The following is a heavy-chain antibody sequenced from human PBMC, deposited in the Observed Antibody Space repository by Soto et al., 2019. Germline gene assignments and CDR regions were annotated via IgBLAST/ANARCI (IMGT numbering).Heavy chain of an antibody. CDR1: GFTFSSYW. CDR3: VTAVRGYNANGDL. D-gene: IGHD5-12*01. CDR2: IKADGTEK. Sequence: GGSLRLSCVGSGFTFSSYWMGWVRQTPGKGLEWVATIKADGTEKYYVGSVKGRFTFSRDNAKTSVYLEMNSLRAEDTAVYYCVTAVRGYNANGDLWGQGTTVTVYS. V-gene: IGHV3-7*03. J-gene: IGHJ6*02.